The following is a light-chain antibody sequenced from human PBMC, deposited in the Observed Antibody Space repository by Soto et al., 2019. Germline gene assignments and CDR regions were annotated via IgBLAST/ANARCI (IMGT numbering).Light chain of an antibody. Sequence: DIVMTQSPLSLPVTPGEPASISCRSSQSLLHRNGFNYLDWYLQKPGQSPQLLLYLGSNRVSGVPDRFSGSGSGTDFTLNISRVEVEDAGIYYCMQARQTPPTFGQGTRLEIK. J-gene: IGKJ5*01. CDR2: LGS. CDR3: MQARQTPPT. V-gene: IGKV2-28*01. CDR1: QSLLHRNGFNY.